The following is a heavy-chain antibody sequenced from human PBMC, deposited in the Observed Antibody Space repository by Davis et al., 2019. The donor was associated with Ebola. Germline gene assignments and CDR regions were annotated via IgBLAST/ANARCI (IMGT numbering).Heavy chain of an antibody. CDR3: ARQESLYGSSDY. V-gene: IGHV5-51*01. D-gene: IGHD3-22*01. CDR2: IYAGDSDT. Sequence: GESLKISCKGSGYCFTSYWIGWVRQMPGKGLEWMGIIYAGDSDTRYSPSFEGQVTISVDRSITTAYLQWRSLRASDTAMYYCARQESLYGSSDYWGQGTLVTVSS. J-gene: IGHJ4*02. CDR1: GYCFTSYW.